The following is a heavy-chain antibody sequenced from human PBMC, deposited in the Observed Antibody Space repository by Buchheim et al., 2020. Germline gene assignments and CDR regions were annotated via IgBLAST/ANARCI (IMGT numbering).Heavy chain of an antibody. J-gene: IGHJ4*02. D-gene: IGHD2/OR15-2a*01. CDR2: IHYSGNT. CDR1: GCSISSGGYY. V-gene: IGHV4-31*03. CDR3: ARSWAGELGY. Sequence: QVQLQESGPGLVKPSQTLSLTCTVSGCSISSGGYYWSWIRQHPGKGLEWIGYIHYSGNTQYNPSLESRVTISVDTSKNHFSLNMRSATAADTAVYYCARSWAGELGYWGQGTL.